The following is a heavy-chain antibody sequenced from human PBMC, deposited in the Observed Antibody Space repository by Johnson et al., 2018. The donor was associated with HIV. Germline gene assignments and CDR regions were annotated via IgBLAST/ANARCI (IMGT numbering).Heavy chain of an antibody. Sequence: VQLVESGGGLIQPGGSLRLSCAASGFTVSSNYMSWVRQAPGKGLEWVSIIYSGGSIYYTDSVKGRFTISRDNSKNTLCLQMNSLRAEDTAVYYCARDFPSPLDAFDIWGQGTMVTVSS. CDR1: GFTVSSNY. CDR2: IYSGGSI. CDR3: ARDFPSPLDAFDI. V-gene: IGHV3-66*03. J-gene: IGHJ3*02.